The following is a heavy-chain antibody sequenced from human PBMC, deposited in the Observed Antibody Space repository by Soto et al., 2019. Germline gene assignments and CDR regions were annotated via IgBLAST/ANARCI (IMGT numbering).Heavy chain of an antibody. J-gene: IGHJ6*02. D-gene: IGHD2-15*01. V-gene: IGHV3-33*01. CDR2: IWYDGSNK. CDR1: GFTFSSYG. CDR3: AREIVVVVAATQGYGMDV. Sequence: GGSLRLSCAASGFTFSSYGMHWVRQAPGKGLEWVAVIWYDGSNKYYADSVKGRFTISRDNSKNTLYLQMNSLRAEDTAVYYCAREIVVVVAATQGYGMDVWGQGTTVTVSS.